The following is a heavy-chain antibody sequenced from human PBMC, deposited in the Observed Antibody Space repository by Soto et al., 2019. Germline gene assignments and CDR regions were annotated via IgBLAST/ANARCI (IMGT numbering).Heavy chain of an antibody. D-gene: IGHD3-16*01. V-gene: IGHV1-8*01. J-gene: IGHJ6*03. CDR2: MNPNSGNT. CDR1: GYTFTSYD. CDR3: ARMGVWDFTSHYYYYYYMDV. Sequence: QVQLAQSGAEVKKAGASVKVSCKASGYTFTSYDINWVRQATGQGLEWMGWMNPNSGNTGYAQKFQGRVTMTRNTSISTAYMELSSLRSEDTAVYYCARMGVWDFTSHYYYYYYMDVCRKGTTVTVSS.